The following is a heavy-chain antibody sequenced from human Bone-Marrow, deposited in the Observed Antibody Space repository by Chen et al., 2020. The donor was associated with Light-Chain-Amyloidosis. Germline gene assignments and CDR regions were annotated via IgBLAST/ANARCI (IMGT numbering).Heavy chain of an antibody. CDR3: ARDWGDDSGGYTTGFDY. V-gene: IGHV1-18*01. CDR2: ISGYNDNT. D-gene: IGHD3-22*01. CDR1: GYTFTSYG. Sequence: GASVKVSCKASGYTFTSYGVSWVRQAPGQGLEWMGRISGYNDNTNYAQNFPGRVTMTTDTSTSTAYMELRSLRSDDTAIYYCARDWGDDSGGYTTGFDYWGQGTLVTVSS. J-gene: IGHJ4*02.